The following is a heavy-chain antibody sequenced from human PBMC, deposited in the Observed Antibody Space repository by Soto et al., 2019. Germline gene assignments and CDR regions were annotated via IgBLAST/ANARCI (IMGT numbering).Heavy chain of an antibody. Sequence: SSETLSLTCTVSGGSISPYYWSWIRQPPGKGLEWIGYIYYSGNTEYNPSLKSRVTISVDTSKNQFSVKLSSVTAADTAVYYCARLCHYYDSCGYARVYGMDVRGPATTVTVSS. J-gene: IGHJ6*02. V-gene: IGHV4-59*01. CDR3: ARLCHYYDSCGYARVYGMDV. CDR1: GGSISPYY. CDR2: IYYSGNT. D-gene: IGHD3-22*01.